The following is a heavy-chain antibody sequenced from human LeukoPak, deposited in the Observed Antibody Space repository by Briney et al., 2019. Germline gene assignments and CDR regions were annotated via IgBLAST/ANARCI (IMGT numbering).Heavy chain of an antibody. J-gene: IGHJ4*02. CDR2: ISYDGSNK. CDR1: GFTFSSYA. CDR3: ARERGVAVAGTSHNYFDY. Sequence: GGSLRLSCAASGFTFSSYAMHWVRQAPGKGLEWVAVISYDGSNKYYADSVKGRFTISRDNSKNTLYLQMNSLRAEDTAVYYCARERGVAVAGTSHNYFDYWGQGTLVTVSS. D-gene: IGHD6-19*01. V-gene: IGHV3-30*04.